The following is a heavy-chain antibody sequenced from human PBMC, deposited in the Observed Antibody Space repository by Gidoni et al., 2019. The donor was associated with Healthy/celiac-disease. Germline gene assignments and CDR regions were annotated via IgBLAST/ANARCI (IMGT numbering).Heavy chain of an antibody. V-gene: IGHV4-39*01. CDR3: ARLHKQQLFYFDY. CDR2: IYYSGST. D-gene: IGHD6-13*01. CDR1: GGSISSSSYY. Sequence: QLQLQESGPGLVKPSETLSLTCTVSGGSISSSSYYWGWIRQPPGKGLEWIGSIYYSGSTYYNPSLKSRVTISVDTSKNQFSLKLSSVTAADTAVYYCARLHKQQLFYFDYWGQGTLVTVSS. J-gene: IGHJ4*02.